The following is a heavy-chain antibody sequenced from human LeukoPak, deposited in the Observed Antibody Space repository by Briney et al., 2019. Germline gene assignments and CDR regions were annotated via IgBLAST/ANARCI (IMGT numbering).Heavy chain of an antibody. V-gene: IGHV4-39*07. Sequence: SETLSLTCTVSGGSISSSSYYWGWIRQPPGKGLEWIGSIYYSGSTYYNPSLKSRVTISVDTSKNQFSLKLSSVTAADTAVYYCARDRGHSYNHDAFDIWGQGTMVTVSS. CDR1: GGSISSSSYY. CDR3: ARDRGHSYNHDAFDI. J-gene: IGHJ3*02. CDR2: IYYSGST. D-gene: IGHD5-18*01.